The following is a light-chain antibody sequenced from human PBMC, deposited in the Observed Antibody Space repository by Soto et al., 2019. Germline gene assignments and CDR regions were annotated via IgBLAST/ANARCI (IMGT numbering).Light chain of an antibody. V-gene: IGLV2-23*03. Sequence: QSALTQPASVSGSPGQSITISCSGTSSDFGGYNVVSWYQQHPGKAPKLIIYEGTKRPSGVSNRFSGSKSGNAASLTISGLQTEDEAHYYCCSYADTSTFWVVFGGGTKLTVL. CDR1: SSDFGGYNV. J-gene: IGLJ3*02. CDR3: CSYADTSTFWVV. CDR2: EGT.